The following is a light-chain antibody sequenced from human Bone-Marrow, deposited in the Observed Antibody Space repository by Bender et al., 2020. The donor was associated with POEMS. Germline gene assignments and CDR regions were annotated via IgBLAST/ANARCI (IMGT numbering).Light chain of an antibody. J-gene: IGLJ1*01. V-gene: IGLV2-23*02. CDR1: SSDVGYEY. CDR2: NVS. CDR3: CSFAGGPYV. Sequence: QSALTQPASVSGSPGQSITISCTGTSSDVGYEYVSWYQQFPGKAPKLLIYNVSNRPSGISSRFSGSKSGNTASLTISGLQAEDEADYYCCSFAGGPYVFGSGT.